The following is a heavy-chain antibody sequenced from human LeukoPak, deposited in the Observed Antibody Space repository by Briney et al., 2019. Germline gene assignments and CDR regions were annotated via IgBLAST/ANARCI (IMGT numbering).Heavy chain of an antibody. CDR1: GFTFSSYG. D-gene: IGHD2-15*01. CDR3: AKDHKGYCSGGSCYNWFDP. Sequence: GGSLRLSCAASGFTFSSYGMHWVRQAPGKGLEWVAVISYDGSNKYYADSVKGRFTISRDNSKNTLYLQMNSLRAEDTAVYYCAKDHKGYCSGGSCYNWFDPWGRGTLVTVSS. V-gene: IGHV3-30*18. CDR2: ISYDGSNK. J-gene: IGHJ5*02.